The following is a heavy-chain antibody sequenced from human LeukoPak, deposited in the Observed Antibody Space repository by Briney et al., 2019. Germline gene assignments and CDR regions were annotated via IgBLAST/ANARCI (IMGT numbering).Heavy chain of an antibody. D-gene: IGHD3-22*01. CDR1: GFTFSSYW. CDR3: ARVKGGYPFDY. V-gene: IGHV3-7*01. CDR2: IKQEGSEK. J-gene: IGHJ4*02. Sequence: PGGSLRLSCAASGFTFSSYWMSWVRQAPGKGLEWVANIKQEGSEKYYVASVKGRFTISRDNAKNSLYLQMNSLRAEDTAVYYCARVKGGYPFDYWGQGTPVTVSS.